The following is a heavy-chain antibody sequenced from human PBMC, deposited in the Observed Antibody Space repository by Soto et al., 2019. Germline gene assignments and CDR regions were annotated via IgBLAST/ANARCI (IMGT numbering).Heavy chain of an antibody. CDR2: ISSSSSTI. CDR1: GFTFSSYS. Sequence: VQLVESGGGLVQPGGSLRLSCAASGFTFSSYSMNWVRQAPGKGLEWVSYISSSSSTIYYADSVKGRFTISRDNAKNSLYLQMNSLRDEDTAVYYCARDGYYDSSGYYYVREDYWGQGTLVTVSS. J-gene: IGHJ4*02. D-gene: IGHD3-22*01. V-gene: IGHV3-48*02. CDR3: ARDGYYDSSGYYYVREDY.